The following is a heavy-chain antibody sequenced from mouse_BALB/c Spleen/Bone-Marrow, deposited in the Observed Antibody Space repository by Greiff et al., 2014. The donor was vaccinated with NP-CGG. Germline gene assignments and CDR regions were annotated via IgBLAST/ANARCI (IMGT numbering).Heavy chain of an antibody. J-gene: IGHJ1*01. Sequence: VQLVESGPGLVAPSQSLSITCTVSGFSLTGYGVNWVRQPPGKGLEWLGMIWGDGSTDYNSALKSRLSISKDNSKSQVFLKMNRLQTDYTARYYCAGGNYRYDGYFDVWGAGTTVTVSS. CDR1: GFSLTGYG. V-gene: IGHV2-6-7*01. CDR3: AGGNYRYDGYFDV. D-gene: IGHD2-14*01. CDR2: IWGDGST.